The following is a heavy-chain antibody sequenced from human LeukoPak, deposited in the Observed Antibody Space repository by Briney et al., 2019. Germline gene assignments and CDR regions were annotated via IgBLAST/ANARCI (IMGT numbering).Heavy chain of an antibody. D-gene: IGHD3-16*01. Sequence: PGGSLRLSCAASGFTFRSFAMSWVRQAPGKGLEWVSDISGSGGSTYYADSVKGRFTISRDNAKNSLYLQMNSLRAEDTAVYYCVGHSDYWGQGTLVTVSS. CDR2: ISGSGGST. J-gene: IGHJ4*02. CDR1: GFTFRSFA. V-gene: IGHV3-23*01. CDR3: VGHSDY.